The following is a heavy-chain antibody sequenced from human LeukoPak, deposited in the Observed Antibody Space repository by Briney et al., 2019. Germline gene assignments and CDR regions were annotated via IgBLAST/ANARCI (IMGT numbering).Heavy chain of an antibody. CDR2: ISAYNGNT. V-gene: IGHV1-18*01. J-gene: IGHJ3*02. Sequence: ASVKVSCKASGYTFTSYGISWVRQAPGQGLEWMGWISAYNGNTNYAQKLQGRVTMTTDTSTSTAYMELRSLRSDDTAVYYCARRNSGSYFHDALDIWGQGTMVTVSS. CDR3: ARRNSGSYFHDALDI. CDR1: GYTFTSYG. D-gene: IGHD1-26*01.